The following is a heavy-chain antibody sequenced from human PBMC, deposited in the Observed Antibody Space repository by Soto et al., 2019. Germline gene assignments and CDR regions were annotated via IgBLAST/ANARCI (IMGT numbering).Heavy chain of an antibody. CDR3: ASSDQWELAYASI. CDR1: GFTFSSYS. V-gene: IGHV3-21*01. Sequence: EVQLVESGGGLVKPGGSLRLSCAASGFTFSSYSMNWVRQAPGKGLEWVSSSSSSSSYIYYADSVKGRFTISRDNAKNSLYLQMNSLRAEDTAVYYCASSDQWELAYASIWGQGTMVTVSS. D-gene: IGHD1-26*01. J-gene: IGHJ3*02. CDR2: SSSSSSYI.